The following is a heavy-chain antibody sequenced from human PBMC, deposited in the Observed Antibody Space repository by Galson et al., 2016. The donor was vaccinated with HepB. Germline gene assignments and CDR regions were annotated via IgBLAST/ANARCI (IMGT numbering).Heavy chain of an antibody. Sequence: CAISGDSVSSNSAAWNWIRQSPSRGLEWLGRTYYRSKWYNDYAVSVKSRIIVNPDTYKNQFSLQLSSVTPEDTAVYYCVEQRKGAPYGMDVWGQGTTVTVSS. D-gene: IGHD1/OR15-1a*01. V-gene: IGHV6-1*01. CDR1: GDSVSSNSAA. J-gene: IGHJ6*02. CDR2: TYYRSKWYN. CDR3: VEQRKGAPYGMDV.